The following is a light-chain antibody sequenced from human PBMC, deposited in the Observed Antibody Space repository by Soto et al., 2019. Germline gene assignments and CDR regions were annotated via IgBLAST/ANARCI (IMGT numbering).Light chain of an antibody. CDR3: GAWDTGLTVYV. CDR1: SSNIAANS. V-gene: IGLV1-51*01. CDR2: NSD. J-gene: IGLJ1*01. Sequence: QSVLTQPPSVSAAPGQAVTISCSGSSSNIAANSVSWYQHLPGTAPKLLIYNSDRRPSGIPARFSGSKSGTSATLGITGLQTGDEADYYCGAWDTGLTVYVFGSGTKVTVL.